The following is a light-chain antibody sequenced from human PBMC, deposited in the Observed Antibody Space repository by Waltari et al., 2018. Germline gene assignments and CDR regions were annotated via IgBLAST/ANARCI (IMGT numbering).Light chain of an antibody. CDR1: SNNVGNQG. CDR3: SAWDTSLNAAL. J-gene: IGLJ7*01. V-gene: IGLV10-54*04. Sequence: QAGLAQPPSVSEGLRQTAMLTCTGNSNNVGNQGAAWLQQHQGHPPKLLSFRNNNRPSGISERFSASRSENTASRTISGLQPEDEADYYCSAWDTSLNAALFGGGTRLTVL. CDR2: RNN.